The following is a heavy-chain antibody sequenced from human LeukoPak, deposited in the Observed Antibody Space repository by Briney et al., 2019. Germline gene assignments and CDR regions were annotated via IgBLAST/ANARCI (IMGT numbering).Heavy chain of an antibody. V-gene: IGHV3-23*01. D-gene: IGHD3-3*01. CDR1: GFTFSSYA. Sequence: GGSLRLSCAASGFTFSSYAMSWVRQAPGKGLEWVSAISGSGGSTYYADSVKGRFTISRDNAKNSLYLQMNSLRAEDTAVYYCAGSQARLRFLEWLPGGYYYYYGMDVWGQGTTVTVSS. CDR2: ISGSGGST. CDR3: AGSQARLRFLEWLPGGYYYYYGMDV. J-gene: IGHJ6*02.